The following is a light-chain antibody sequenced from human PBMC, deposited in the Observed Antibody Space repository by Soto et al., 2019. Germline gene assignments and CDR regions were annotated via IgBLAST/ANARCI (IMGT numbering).Light chain of an antibody. CDR2: EVS. J-gene: IGLJ1*01. CDR3: SSYRSSYIYV. V-gene: IGLV2-14*01. Sequence: QSVLAQPASGSGSPGQSITISCTGSSSDVGGYNYVSWYQQYPGKAPSLMIYEVSNRPSGVSDRFSGSKSGNPASLAISGLQAEDEPDYSCSSYRSSYIYVFGTGTKVTVL. CDR1: SSDVGGYNY.